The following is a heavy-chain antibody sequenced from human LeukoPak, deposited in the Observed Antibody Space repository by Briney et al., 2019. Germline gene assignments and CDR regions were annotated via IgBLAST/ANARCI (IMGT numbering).Heavy chain of an antibody. CDR2: IYYSGST. CDR1: GGSISSYY. CDR3: AGHDTMVRGVITPIDY. Sequence: SETLSLTCTVSGGSISSYYWSWIRQPPGKGLEWIGYIYYSGSTNYNPSLKSRVTISVDTSKNQFSLKLSSVTAADTAVYYCAGHDTMVRGVITPIDYWDQGTLVTVSS. V-gene: IGHV4-59*08. D-gene: IGHD3-10*01. J-gene: IGHJ4*02.